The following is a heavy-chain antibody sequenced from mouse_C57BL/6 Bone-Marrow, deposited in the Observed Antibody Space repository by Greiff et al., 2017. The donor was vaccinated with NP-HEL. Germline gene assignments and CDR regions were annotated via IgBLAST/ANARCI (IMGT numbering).Heavy chain of an antibody. CDR1: GYAFSSSW. Sequence: QVQLQQSGPELVKPGASVKISCKASGYAFSSSWMNWVKQRPGKGLEWIGRIYPGDGDTNYNGKFKGKATLTADKSSSTAYMQLSSLTSEASAVYFCARWGYDYGVGFAYWGQGTLVTVSA. CDR3: ARWGYDYGVGFAY. V-gene: IGHV1-82*01. CDR2: IYPGDGDT. J-gene: IGHJ3*01. D-gene: IGHD2-4*01.